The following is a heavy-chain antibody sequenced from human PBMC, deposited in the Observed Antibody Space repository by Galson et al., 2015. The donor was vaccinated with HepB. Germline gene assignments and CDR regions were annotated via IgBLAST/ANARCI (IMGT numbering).Heavy chain of an antibody. CDR2: INSDGSST. V-gene: IGHV3-74*01. J-gene: IGHJ5*02. Sequence: SLRLSCAASGFTFNNCWMHWVRQAPGKGLVWVSRINSDGSSTIYADSVKGRFTISRDNAKNTLYLQMNSLRAEDTAVYYCARDYGSGRFDPWGQGTLVTVSS. CDR3: ARDYGSGRFDP. D-gene: IGHD3-10*01. CDR1: GFTFNNCW.